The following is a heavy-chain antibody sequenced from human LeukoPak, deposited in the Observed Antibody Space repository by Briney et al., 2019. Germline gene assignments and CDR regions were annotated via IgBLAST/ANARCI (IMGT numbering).Heavy chain of an antibody. D-gene: IGHD1/OR15-1a*01. V-gene: IGHV5-51*01. CDR2: IYPGDSDT. CDR1: GYSFNTYW. J-gene: IGHJ4*02. CDR3: ARPLDQAGFDY. Sequence: GESLKISCKGSGYSFNTYWIGWVRQMPGKGLEWMGIIYPGDSDTKYSPSFQGQVTISADKSISTAYLQWSSLKASDTAMYYCARPLDQAGFDYWGQGTLVTVSS.